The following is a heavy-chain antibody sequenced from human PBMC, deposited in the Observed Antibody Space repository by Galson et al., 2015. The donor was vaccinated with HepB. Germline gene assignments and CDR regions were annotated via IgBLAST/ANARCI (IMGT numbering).Heavy chain of an antibody. CDR3: ARLFPLANYGGNSLTPSHAFDI. Sequence: QSGAEVKKPGESLKISCTGSGYSFTSYWIGWVRQMPGKGLEWMGIIYPGDSDTRYSPSFQGQVTISADKSISTAYLQWSSLKASDTAMYYCARLFPLANYGGNSLTPSHAFDIWGQGTMVTVSS. J-gene: IGHJ3*02. CDR1: GYSFTSYW. V-gene: IGHV5-51*01. D-gene: IGHD4-23*01. CDR2: IYPGDSDT.